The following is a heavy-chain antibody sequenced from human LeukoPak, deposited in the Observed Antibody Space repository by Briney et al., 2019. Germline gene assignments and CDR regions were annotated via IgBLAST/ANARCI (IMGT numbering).Heavy chain of an antibody. J-gene: IGHJ5*02. Sequence: SDTPSLTCAVSGYSISSDNWWGWIRQPPGKGLEWIGYIYYSGSTYYNPSLKSRVTMSVDTSKNQFSLKLSSVTAVDTAVYYCAKKIAAAAWFDPWGQGTLVTVSS. D-gene: IGHD6-13*01. V-gene: IGHV4-28*01. CDR1: GYSISSDNW. CDR2: IYYSGST. CDR3: AKKIAAAAWFDP.